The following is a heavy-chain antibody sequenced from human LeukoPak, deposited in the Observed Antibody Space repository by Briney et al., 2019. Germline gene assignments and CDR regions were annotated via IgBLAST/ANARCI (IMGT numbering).Heavy chain of an antibody. Sequence: AGGSLRLSCAASGITFSIYWMTWVRQAPGKGLEWVANIKQDGSEKYYVDSVKGRFTISRDNAKNSLYLQMNSLRAEDTALYYCARGSSLGIWGQGTMVTVSS. CDR1: GITFSIYW. CDR2: IKQDGSEK. V-gene: IGHV3-7*01. CDR3: ARGSSLGI. J-gene: IGHJ3*02. D-gene: IGHD6-13*01.